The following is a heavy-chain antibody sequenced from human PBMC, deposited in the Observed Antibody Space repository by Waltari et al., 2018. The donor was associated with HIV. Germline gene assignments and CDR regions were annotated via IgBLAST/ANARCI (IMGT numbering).Heavy chain of an antibody. CDR3: ARLGYVWGSYRSPRAFDI. CDR1: GFTFSSYW. Sequence: EVQLVESGGGLVQPGGSLRLSCAASGFTFSSYWMHWVRQAPGKGLVWVSRINRDGSGTSYADSVKGRFTISRDNAKNTLYLQMNSLRAEDTAVYYCARLGYVWGSYRSPRAFDIWGQGTMVTVSS. V-gene: IGHV3-74*01. D-gene: IGHD3-16*02. CDR2: INRDGSGT. J-gene: IGHJ3*02.